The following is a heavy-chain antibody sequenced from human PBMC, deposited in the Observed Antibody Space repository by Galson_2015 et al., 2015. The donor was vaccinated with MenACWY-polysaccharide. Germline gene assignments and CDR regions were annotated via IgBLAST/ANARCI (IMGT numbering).Heavy chain of an antibody. D-gene: IGHD3-16*01. J-gene: IGHJ3*02. V-gene: IGHV3-21*01. Sequence: SLRLSCAASGFSFSSYTLNWVRQAPGKGLEWVSSISYSSSSIYYADSVKGRFTISRDNAGNSLYLLMNNLRAEDTAVYYCGRVSGHFYYYYSGDLKQGPSDMWGRGTMVTVSS. CDR1: GFSFSSYT. CDR3: GRVSGHFYYYYSGDLKQGPSDM. CDR2: ISYSSSSI.